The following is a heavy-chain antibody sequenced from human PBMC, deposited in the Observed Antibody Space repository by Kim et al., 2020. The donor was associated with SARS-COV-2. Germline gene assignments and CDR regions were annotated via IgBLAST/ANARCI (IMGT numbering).Heavy chain of an antibody. J-gene: IGHJ4*01. CDR3: ATASRNYYDSSGYYYHY. CDR2: INHSGST. Sequence: SETLSLTCAVYGGSFSGYYWSWIRQPPGKGLEWIGEINHSGSTNYNPSLKSRVTISVDTSKNQFSLKLSSVTAADTAVYYCATASRNYYDSSGYYYHYWG. CDR1: GGSFSGYY. V-gene: IGHV4-34*01. D-gene: IGHD3-22*01.